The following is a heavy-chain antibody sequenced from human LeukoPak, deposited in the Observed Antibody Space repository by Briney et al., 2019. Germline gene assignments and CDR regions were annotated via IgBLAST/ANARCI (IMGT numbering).Heavy chain of an antibody. CDR2: ISDDGINK. Sequence: GGSLRLSCAASGFTFSSYVMHWVRQAPGKGLEWVAVISDDGINKYYADSVKGRFTISRDNSKSALFLQLNSLRAEDTAVYHCAKVQHVGHDMTFDYWGQGTLATVSS. CDR3: AKVQHVGHDMTFDY. CDR1: GFTFSSYV. D-gene: IGHD3-9*01. J-gene: IGHJ4*02. V-gene: IGHV3-30-3*01.